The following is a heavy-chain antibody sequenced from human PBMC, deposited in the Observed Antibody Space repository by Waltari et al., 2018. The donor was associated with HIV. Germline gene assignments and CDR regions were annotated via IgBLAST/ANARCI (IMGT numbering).Heavy chain of an antibody. J-gene: IGHJ3*02. CDR2: IYRSGTT. D-gene: IGHD3-22*01. V-gene: IGHV4-38-2*02. Sequence: QVLLQESGPRLVKSSETLSLTCTVSASSISRNYYWCWIRQAPGKGLEWIGSIYRSGTTYYNPSFKTRVTISVNMSKNQYSLKLSSLTAADTAVYYCARDQDYYDSSGYTSYAFDIWGRGTMIIVSS. CDR3: ARDQDYYDSSGYTSYAFDI. CDR1: ASSISRNYY.